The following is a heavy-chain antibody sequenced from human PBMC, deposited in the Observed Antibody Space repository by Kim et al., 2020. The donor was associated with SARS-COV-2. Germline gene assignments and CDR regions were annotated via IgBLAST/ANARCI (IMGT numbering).Heavy chain of an antibody. J-gene: IGHJ4*02. CDR2: ISYDGSNK. CDR3: GSSIGIQLWLGAIDY. CDR1: GITFSSYP. Sequence: GGSLRLSCAVSGITFSSYPMHWVRQAPGKGLEWVAVISYDGSNKYYADSVKGRFTISRDNSKNTLYLQMNSLRAEDTAVYYCGSSIGIQLWLGAIDYWGQGTLVTVSS. D-gene: IGHD5-18*01. V-gene: IGHV3-30-3*01.